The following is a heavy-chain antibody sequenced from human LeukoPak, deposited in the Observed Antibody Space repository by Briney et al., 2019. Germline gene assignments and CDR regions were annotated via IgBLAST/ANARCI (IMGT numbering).Heavy chain of an antibody. CDR1: GYTFSDSY. D-gene: IGHD3-10*01. CDR2: ISPNNGDT. J-gene: IGHJ4*02. Sequence: ASVKVSCKASGYTFSDSYIHWVRQAPGVGLQWIGWISPNNGDTNYAEDFQGRVTMTRDTSIRTAYMELTRLTLNDTAVYYCVRSPIGASAYWGRGTLVTVSS. V-gene: IGHV1-2*02. CDR3: VRSPIGASAY.